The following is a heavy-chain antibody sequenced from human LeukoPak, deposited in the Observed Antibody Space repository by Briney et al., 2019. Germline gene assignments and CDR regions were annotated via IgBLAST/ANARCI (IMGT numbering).Heavy chain of an antibody. Sequence: SGGSLRLSCAASGFTFSSYWMHWVRQAPGKGLEWVAKVNPDGNEKYYVDSVRGRFTISKDNPKNSVYLQMDSLKAEDTAVYYCARGQYQLLWGKGALIIVSS. J-gene: IGHJ4*02. CDR3: ARGQYQLL. CDR1: GFTFSSYW. CDR2: VNPDGNEK. D-gene: IGHD2-2*01. V-gene: IGHV3-7*04.